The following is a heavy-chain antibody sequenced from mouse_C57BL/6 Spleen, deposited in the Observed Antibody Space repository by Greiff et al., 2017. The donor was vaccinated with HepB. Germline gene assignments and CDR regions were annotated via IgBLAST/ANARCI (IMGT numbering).Heavy chain of an antibody. J-gene: IGHJ3*01. V-gene: IGHV1-50*01. Sequence: QVQLQQPGAELVKPGASVKLSCKASGYTFTSYWMQWVKQRPGQGLEWIGEIDPSDSYTNYNQKFKGKATLTVDTSSSTAYMQLSSLTSEDSAVYYYARARGPFADWGQGTLVTVSA. CDR3: ARARGPFAD. CDR1: GYTFTSYW. CDR2: IDPSDSYT.